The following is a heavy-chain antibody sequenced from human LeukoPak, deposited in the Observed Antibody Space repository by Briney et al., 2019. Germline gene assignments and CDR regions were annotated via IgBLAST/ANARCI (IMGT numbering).Heavy chain of an antibody. V-gene: IGHV3-15*01. J-gene: IGHJ4*02. CDR3: TTLRYDSSGPDPVDY. CDR2: IKSKTDGGTT. CDR1: GFTFSNAW. Sequence: SGGSLRLSCAASGFTFSNAWMSWVRQAPGKGLEWVGRIKSKTDGGTTDYAAPVKGRFTISRDDSKNTLYLQMNSLKTEDTAVYYCTTLRYDSSGPDPVDYWGQGTLVTVSS. D-gene: IGHD3-22*01.